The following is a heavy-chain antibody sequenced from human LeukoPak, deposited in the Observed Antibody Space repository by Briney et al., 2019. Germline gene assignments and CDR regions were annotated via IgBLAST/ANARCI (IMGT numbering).Heavy chain of an antibody. D-gene: IGHD4-17*01. V-gene: IGHV4-61*08. Sequence: PSETLSLTCAVSGGSIGRGGYYWSWIRQPPGKGLEWIGYIYYSGSTNYNPSLKSRVTISVDTSKNQFSLKLSSVTAADTAVYYCAREMTTVTEDAFDIWGQGTMVTVSS. CDR3: AREMTTVTEDAFDI. CDR1: GGSIGRGGYY. CDR2: IYYSGST. J-gene: IGHJ3*02.